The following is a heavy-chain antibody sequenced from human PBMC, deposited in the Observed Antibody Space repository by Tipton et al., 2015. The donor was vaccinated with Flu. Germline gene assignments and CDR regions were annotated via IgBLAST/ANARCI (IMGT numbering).Heavy chain of an antibody. CDR3: ARDNFLQSGATRPYYYYGMDV. CDR2: IYYSGST. V-gene: IGHV4-59*01. Sequence: LRLSCTVSGGSINSYYWSWIRQPPGKGLEWIGNIYYSGSTDYNPSLKSRVTISINTSKNQFSLRLSSVTAADTAVYYCARDNFLQSGATRPYYYYGMDVWGQGTAVTVSS. J-gene: IGHJ6*02. D-gene: IGHD1-26*01. CDR1: GGSINSYY.